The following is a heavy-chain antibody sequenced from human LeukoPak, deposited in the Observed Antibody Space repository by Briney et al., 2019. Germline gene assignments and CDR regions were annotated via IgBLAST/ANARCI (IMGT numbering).Heavy chain of an antibody. CDR3: ARGPRTYYYDSSGYYADY. D-gene: IGHD3-22*01. V-gene: IGHV1-2*02. J-gene: IGHJ4*02. Sequence: ASVKVSCKASGYTFTGYYMHWVRQAPEQGLEWMGWINPNSGGTNYAQKFQGRVTMTRDTSISTAYMELSRLRSDDTAVYYCARGPRTYYYDSSGYYADYWGQGTLVTVSS. CDR2: INPNSGGT. CDR1: GYTFTGYY.